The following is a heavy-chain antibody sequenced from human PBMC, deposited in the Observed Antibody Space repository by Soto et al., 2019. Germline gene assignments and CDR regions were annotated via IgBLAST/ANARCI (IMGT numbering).Heavy chain of an antibody. D-gene: IGHD2-2*01. CDR3: AREGWYQLRTDYYYYYGMDV. CDR1: GYTFTSYG. V-gene: IGHV1-18*01. J-gene: IGHJ6*02. CDR2: ISAYNGNT. Sequence: ASVKVSCKASGYTFTSYGISWVRQAPGQGLEWMGWISAYNGNTNYAQKLQGRVTMTTDTSTSTAYMELRSLGSDDTAVYYCAREGWYQLRTDYYYYYGMDVWGQGTTVTVSS.